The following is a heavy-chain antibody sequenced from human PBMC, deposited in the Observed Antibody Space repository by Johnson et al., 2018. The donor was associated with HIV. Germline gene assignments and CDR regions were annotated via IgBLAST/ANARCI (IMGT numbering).Heavy chain of an antibody. CDR3: AKERTPSSWTGMDAFDI. J-gene: IGHJ3*02. CDR2: IRYDGTNK. V-gene: IGHV3-30-3*01. Sequence: VQLVESGGVVVQPGRSLRLSCVGSGFTFSSYAMHWVRQAPGKGLEWVAFIRYDGTNKYYADSVKGRFTISRDNSKTTLYLQMNSLRAEDTALYYCAKERTPSSWTGMDAFDIWGQGTMVTVSS. CDR1: GFTFSSYA. D-gene: IGHD6-13*01.